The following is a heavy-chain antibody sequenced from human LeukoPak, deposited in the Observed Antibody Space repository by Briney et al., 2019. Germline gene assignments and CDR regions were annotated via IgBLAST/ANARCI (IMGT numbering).Heavy chain of an antibody. Sequence: SETLSLTCAVYGGSFSGYYWSWIRQPPGKGLEWIGEINHSGSTNCNPSLKSRVTISVDTSKNQFSLKLSSVTAADTAVYYCARSRPHYDSSGYYYGFDYWGQGTLVTVSS. CDR3: ARSRPHYDSSGYYYGFDY. CDR1: GGSFSGYY. CDR2: INHSGST. D-gene: IGHD3-22*01. J-gene: IGHJ4*02. V-gene: IGHV4-34*01.